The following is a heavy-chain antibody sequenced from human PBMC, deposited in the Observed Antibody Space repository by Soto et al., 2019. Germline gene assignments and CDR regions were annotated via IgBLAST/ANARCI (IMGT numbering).Heavy chain of an antibody. CDR3: AKDQGYCSGGSCYAPPYYYGMDV. V-gene: IGHV3-23*01. CDR2: ISGSGGST. D-gene: IGHD2-15*01. J-gene: IGHJ6*02. CDR1: GFTFSSYA. Sequence: EVQLLESGGGLVQPGGSLRLSCAASGFTFSSYAMSWVRQAPGKGLEWVSAISGSGGSTYYADSVKGRFTISRDNSKNTLYLQMNSLRAEDTAVYYCAKDQGYCSGGSCYAPPYYYGMDVWGQGTTVTVSS.